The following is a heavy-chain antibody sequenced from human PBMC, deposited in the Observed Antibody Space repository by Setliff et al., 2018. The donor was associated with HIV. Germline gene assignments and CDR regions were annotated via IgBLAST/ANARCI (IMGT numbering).Heavy chain of an antibody. Sequence: GSLRLSCAASGFTVSGSYMSWVRQAPGKGLEWVSTIYSDGSTYHADSVKGRFTLSRDNSKNTLYLQMNSLTPEDTAVYYCATPRLYNSALENWGQGTRGTVSS. CDR1: GFTVSGSY. D-gene: IGHD1-1*01. V-gene: IGHV3-66*02. CDR3: ATPRLYNSALEN. CDR2: IYSDGST. J-gene: IGHJ4*02.